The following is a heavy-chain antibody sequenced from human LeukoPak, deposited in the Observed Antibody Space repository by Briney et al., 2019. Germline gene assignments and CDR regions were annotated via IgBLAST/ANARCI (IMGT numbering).Heavy chain of an antibody. Sequence: GGSLRLSCAASGFTFSSYAMSWVRQAPGKGLEWVSAISGGGGTTYYADSVKGRFTISRDNSKNTLYLQMNSLRAEDTAVYYCARRSYDFWSGYYPPGDYYYYGMDVWGQGTTVTVSS. D-gene: IGHD3-3*01. CDR2: ISGGGGTT. CDR1: GFTFSSYA. J-gene: IGHJ6*02. V-gene: IGHV3-23*01. CDR3: ARRSYDFWSGYYPPGDYYYYGMDV.